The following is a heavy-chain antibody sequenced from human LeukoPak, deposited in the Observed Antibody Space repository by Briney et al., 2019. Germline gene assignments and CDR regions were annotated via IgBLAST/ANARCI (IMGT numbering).Heavy chain of an antibody. CDR3: AMGAIVATIDY. D-gene: IGHD5-12*01. J-gene: IGHJ4*02. CDR2: IYSGSST. V-gene: IGHV3-66*01. Sequence: GGSLRLSCAASGLTVSSNYMSWVRQAPGKGLEWVSLIYSGSSTYYADSVKGRFTISRDKSKNTLYLQMSSLRVEDTAVYYCAMGAIVATIDYWGQGPLVSVSS. CDR1: GLTVSSNY.